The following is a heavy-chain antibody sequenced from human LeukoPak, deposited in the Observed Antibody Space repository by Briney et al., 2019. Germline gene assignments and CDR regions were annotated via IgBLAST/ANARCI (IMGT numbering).Heavy chain of an antibody. V-gene: IGHV3-21*01. CDR2: LRDSSNYK. CDR1: GFIFPNHS. CDR3: ARGYSGYDYPPGDY. J-gene: IGHJ4*02. Sequence: PGGSLRLSRVASGFIFPNHSMNWVRQAPWKGRDWVSSLRDSSNYKYYADSVKGRFTLSRDNANNSLYLQINSLGAGDTAVYYCARGYSGYDYPPGDYWGQGTLVTVSS. D-gene: IGHD5-12*01.